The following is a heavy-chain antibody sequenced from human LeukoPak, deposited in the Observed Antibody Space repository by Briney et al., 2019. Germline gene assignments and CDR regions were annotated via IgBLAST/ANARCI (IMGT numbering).Heavy chain of an antibody. CDR3: AKRGPGSPQSGKYFFDY. CDR1: GFTFSTWD. Sequence: GGSLRLFCGASGFTFSTWDMTWVRQARGKGREEGSAISGSAATTFYADAVRGRFTISRDNSKNTLYRQMNSVRAEDTAVYYCAKRGPGSPQSGKYFFDYWGHGTLVTVSS. J-gene: IGHJ4*01. V-gene: IGHV3-23*01. CDR2: ISGSAATT. D-gene: IGHD3-10*01.